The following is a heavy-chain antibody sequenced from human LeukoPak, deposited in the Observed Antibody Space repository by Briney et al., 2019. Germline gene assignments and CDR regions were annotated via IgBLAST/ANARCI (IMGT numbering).Heavy chain of an antibody. CDR2: ISSSGSTI. CDR1: GFTFSSYE. V-gene: IGHV3-48*03. J-gene: IGHJ4*02. D-gene: IGHD3-10*01. Sequence: GGSLRLSCAASGFTFSSYEMNWVRQAPGKGLEWVSYISSSGSTIYYADSVKGRFTISRDNSRNTLYLQMNSLRAEDTAVYYCAKDYGSVLWGQGTLVTVSS. CDR3: AKDYGSVL.